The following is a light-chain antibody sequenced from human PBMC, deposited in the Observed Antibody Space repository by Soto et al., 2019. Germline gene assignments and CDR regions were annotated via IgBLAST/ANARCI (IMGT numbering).Light chain of an antibody. J-gene: IGKJ1*01. Sequence: EIVMTQSPATLSVSAGERDTLSCRASQSVSSNLAWYQQKPGQAPRLLIYGASTRATGIPARFSGSGSGTEFTLTISSLQSEDFAVYYCQQYNNWPRTFGQGTKVDIK. CDR2: GAS. CDR1: QSVSSN. V-gene: IGKV3-15*01. CDR3: QQYNNWPRT.